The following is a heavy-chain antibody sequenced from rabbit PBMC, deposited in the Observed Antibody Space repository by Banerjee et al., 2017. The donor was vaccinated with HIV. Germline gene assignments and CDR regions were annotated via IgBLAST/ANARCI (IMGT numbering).Heavy chain of an antibody. V-gene: IGHV1S40*01. CDR2: INTSSGNT. CDR1: GFDFSSNA. D-gene: IGHD4-1*01. CDR3: ARDLAGVIGWNFNF. J-gene: IGHJ6*01. Sequence: QSLEESGGDLVKPGASLTLTCKASGFDFSSNAMCWVRQAPGKGLEWIACINTSSGNTVYASWAKGRVTISKTSSTTVTLQMTSLTAADTATYFCARDLAGVIGWNFNFWGPGTLVTVS.